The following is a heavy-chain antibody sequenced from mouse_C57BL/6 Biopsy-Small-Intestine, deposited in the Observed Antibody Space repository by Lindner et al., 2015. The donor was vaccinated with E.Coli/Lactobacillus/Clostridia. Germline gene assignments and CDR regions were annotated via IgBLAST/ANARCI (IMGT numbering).Heavy chain of an antibody. CDR2: IDPEDGET. CDR1: GFNIKDYY. CDR3: ARCERRYPYYAMDY. Sequence: VQLQESGAELXKPGASVKLSCTASGFNIKDYYMHWVKQRTEQGLEWIGRIDPEDGETKYAPKFQGKATITADTSSNTAYLQLSSLTSEDSAVYFCARCERRYPYYAMDYWGQGTSVTVSS. J-gene: IGHJ4*01. V-gene: IGHV14-2*01.